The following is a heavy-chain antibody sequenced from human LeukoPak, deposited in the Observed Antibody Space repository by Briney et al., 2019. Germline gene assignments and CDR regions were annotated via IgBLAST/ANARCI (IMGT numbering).Heavy chain of an antibody. CDR3: ARGSGSYDGNWFDP. Sequence: MPSETLSLPCTVSGDSISTSNSYWGWIRQPPGKGLEWIGSIYYSGNTYYNASLKSRVTISVDTSKNQFSLKLSSVTAADTAVYYCARGSGSYDGNWFDPWGQGTLVTVSS. J-gene: IGHJ5*02. D-gene: IGHD1-26*01. V-gene: IGHV4-39*07. CDR2: IYYSGNT. CDR1: GDSISTSNSY.